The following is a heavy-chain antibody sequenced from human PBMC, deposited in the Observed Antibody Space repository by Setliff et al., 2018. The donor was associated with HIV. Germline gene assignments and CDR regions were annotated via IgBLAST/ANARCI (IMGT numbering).Heavy chain of an antibody. Sequence: ASVKVSCKASGGTFSTYAFIWVRQAPGLGLEWMGGIIPMLTTANYAQNFQGRVTITADESTGTAYMELSSLRSEDTATYYCARCSSGYYWGSKYYYYGMDVWGQGTTVTVS. D-gene: IGHD3-22*01. CDR1: GGTFSTYA. CDR3: ARCSSGYYWGSKYYYYGMDV. J-gene: IGHJ6*02. CDR2: IIPMLTTA. V-gene: IGHV1-69*13.